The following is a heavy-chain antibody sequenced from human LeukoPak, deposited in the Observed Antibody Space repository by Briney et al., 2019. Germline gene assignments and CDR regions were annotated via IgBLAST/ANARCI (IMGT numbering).Heavy chain of an antibody. J-gene: IGHJ4*02. V-gene: IGHV3-11*01. CDR1: GFTFSDYY. CDR2: ISSSGSTI. D-gene: IGHD4-17*01. CDR3: AGDYGDYERYFDY. Sequence: GGSLRLSCAASGFTFSDYYMSWIRQAPGKGLEWVSYISSSGSTIYYADSVKGRFTISRDNAKNSLYLQTNSLGAEDTAVYYCAGDYGDYERYFDYWGQGTLVTVSS.